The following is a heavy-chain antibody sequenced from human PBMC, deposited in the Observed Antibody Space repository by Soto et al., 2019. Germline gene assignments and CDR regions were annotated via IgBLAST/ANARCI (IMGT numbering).Heavy chain of an antibody. CDR2: ISTSGGTI. CDR1: GFTFSSYD. V-gene: IGHV3-48*03. Sequence: VQLVESGGGLVQPGGSLRLSCAASGFTFSSYDINWVRQAPGKGLEWLSYISTSGGTIYYADSVKGRFTISRDNAKNSLYLQMNTLRAEDTAVYYCARARGDYLFDYWGQGTLVTVSS. J-gene: IGHJ4*02. D-gene: IGHD4-17*01. CDR3: ARARGDYLFDY.